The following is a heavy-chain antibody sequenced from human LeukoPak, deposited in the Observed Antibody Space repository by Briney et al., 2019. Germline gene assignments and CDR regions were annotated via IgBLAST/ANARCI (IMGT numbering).Heavy chain of an antibody. Sequence: ASVKVSCKASGYTFTSYTMNWVRQAPGQGLEWMGIINPSGGSTNYAQKFQGRVTMTRDTSTSTAYMELRSLRSDDTAVYYCASWLRGVIGAFDIWGQGTMVTVSS. CDR2: INPSGGST. CDR3: ASWLRGVIGAFDI. V-gene: IGHV1-46*01. CDR1: GYTFTSYT. D-gene: IGHD3-10*01. J-gene: IGHJ3*02.